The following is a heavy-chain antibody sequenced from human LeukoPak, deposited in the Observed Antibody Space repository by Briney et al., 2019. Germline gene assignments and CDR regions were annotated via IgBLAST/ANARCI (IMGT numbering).Heavy chain of an antibody. CDR2: ISSDSSTN. V-gene: IGHV3-48*02. D-gene: IGHD2-2*01. CDR3: ARSPDRDYSAMGSCRFDP. Sequence: GGSLRLSCAASGFIFSSYSMNWVRQAPGQGPEWISYISSDSSTNYYADSVKGRFTISRDNARNSLFLHMISLRDEDTAVYYCARSPDRDYSAMGSCRFDPWGQGTLVTVSS. J-gene: IGHJ5*02. CDR1: GFIFSSYS.